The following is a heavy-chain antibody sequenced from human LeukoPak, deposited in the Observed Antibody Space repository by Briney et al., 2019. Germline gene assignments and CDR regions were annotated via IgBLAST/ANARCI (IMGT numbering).Heavy chain of an antibody. Sequence: ASVKVSCKASGYTFTSYAMHWVRQAPGQRLEWMGWINAGNGNTKYSQKFQGRVTITGDTSASTAYMELSSLRSEDTAVYYCARDRRVGYYDSSGYYAYWGQGTLVTVSS. D-gene: IGHD3-22*01. CDR2: INAGNGNT. J-gene: IGHJ4*02. CDR1: GYTFTSYA. V-gene: IGHV1-3*01. CDR3: ARDRRVGYYDSSGYYAY.